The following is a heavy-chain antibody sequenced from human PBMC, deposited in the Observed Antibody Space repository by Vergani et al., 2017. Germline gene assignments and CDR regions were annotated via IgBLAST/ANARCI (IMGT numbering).Heavy chain of an antibody. CDR3: ARGNSLGSY. CDR1: GFNVGHYW. CDR2: IKEDGSEK. V-gene: IGHV3-7*01. Sequence: EVQLVESGGDFVQPGGSLTLSCAASGFNVGHYWMHWVRQAPGKGLEWVAAIKEDGSEKQYVDSVKGRFTISRDNAKKSLYLQMNSLRGEDTAVYYCARGNSLGSYWGQGTLVTVSS. D-gene: IGHD1-7*01. J-gene: IGHJ4*02.